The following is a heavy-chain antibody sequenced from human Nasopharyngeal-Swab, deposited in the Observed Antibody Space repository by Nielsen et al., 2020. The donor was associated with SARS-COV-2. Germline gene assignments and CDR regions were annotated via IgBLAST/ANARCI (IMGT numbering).Heavy chain of an antibody. Sequence: SETLSLTCAVSGYSISSGYYWGWIRQPPGKGLEWIGSIYHSGSTYYNPSLKSRVTISVDTSKNQFSLKLSSVTAADTAVYYCARHHVLLRFGELLYHGPFDYWGQGTLVTVSS. V-gene: IGHV4-38-2*01. CDR2: IYHSGST. CDR3: ARHHVLLRFGELLYHGPFDY. D-gene: IGHD3-10*01. CDR1: GYSISSGYY. J-gene: IGHJ4*02.